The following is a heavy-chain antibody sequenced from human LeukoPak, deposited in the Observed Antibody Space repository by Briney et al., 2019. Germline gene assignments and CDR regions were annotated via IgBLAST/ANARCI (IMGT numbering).Heavy chain of an antibody. CDR3: ARAPGGNPFFDY. V-gene: IGHV1-69*01. D-gene: IGHD4-23*01. Sequence: GSSVKASCKASRGTFTTYAVSWVRQAAGQGLEWMGGIIPIFGTANYAQKFQGRVTITADASTSKAYMELSSLRSEDTAVYYCARAPGGNPFFDYWGQGTLVTVSS. CDR1: RGTFTTYA. CDR2: IIPIFGTA. J-gene: IGHJ4*02.